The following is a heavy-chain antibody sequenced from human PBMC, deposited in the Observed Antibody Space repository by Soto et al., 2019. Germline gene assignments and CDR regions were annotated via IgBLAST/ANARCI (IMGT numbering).Heavy chain of an antibody. J-gene: IGHJ4*02. CDR2: IYYSGST. CDR1: GGSISSYY. D-gene: IGHD5-18*01. CDR3: ERSLGGTAIFDY. Sequence: SETLSLTCTVSGGSISSYYWSWIRQPPGKGLEWIGYIYYSGSTNYNPSLKSRVTMSVDTSKNQVSLKLSSVTAADTAIYYCERSLGGTAIFDYWGQGTLVTVSS. V-gene: IGHV4-59*01.